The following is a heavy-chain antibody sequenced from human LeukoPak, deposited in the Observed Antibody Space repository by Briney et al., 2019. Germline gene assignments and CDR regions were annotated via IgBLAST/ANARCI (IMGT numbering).Heavy chain of an antibody. CDR2: MNLGDSDT. CDR3: ARLRGVSTSAPDY. CDR1: GYSFTTYW. Sequence: RGESLKISCKGSGYSFTTYWIGWVRQMPGKGLEWMGIMNLGDSDTRYSPSFQGQVTISANKSISTAYLQWSSLKASDTAIYYCARLRGVSTSAPDYWGQGTPVTVSS. J-gene: IGHJ4*02. V-gene: IGHV5-51*01. D-gene: IGHD2-2*01.